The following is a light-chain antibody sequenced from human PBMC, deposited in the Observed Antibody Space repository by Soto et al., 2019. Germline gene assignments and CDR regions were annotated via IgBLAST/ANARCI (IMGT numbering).Light chain of an antibody. Sequence: SYELTQPPSVSVAPGKTASITCEGNKIGTKGVYWYQQKPGQAPVMVIYYDSDRPSGLPERFSGSNSGNTATLTISRVEAGDEADYYCQVWDSTTDHAVFGGGTQLTVL. J-gene: IGLJ7*01. CDR1: KIGTKG. V-gene: IGLV3-21*04. CDR2: YDS. CDR3: QVWDSTTDHAV.